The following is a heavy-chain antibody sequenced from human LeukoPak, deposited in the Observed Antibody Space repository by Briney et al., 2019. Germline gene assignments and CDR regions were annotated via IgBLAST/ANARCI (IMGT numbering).Heavy chain of an antibody. CDR2: FDPEDGET. CDR1: GYTLTELS. Sequence: ASVKVSCKVSGYTLTELSMHWVRQAPGKGLGWMGGFDPEDGETIYAQKFQGRVTMTEDTSTDTAYMELSSLRSEDTAVYYCAPRLYYYGSGSDAFDIWGQGTMVTVSS. CDR3: APRLYYYGSGSDAFDI. V-gene: IGHV1-24*01. J-gene: IGHJ3*02. D-gene: IGHD3-10*01.